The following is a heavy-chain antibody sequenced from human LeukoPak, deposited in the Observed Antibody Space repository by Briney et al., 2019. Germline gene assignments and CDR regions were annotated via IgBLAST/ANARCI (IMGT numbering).Heavy chain of an antibody. D-gene: IGHD6-13*01. J-gene: IGHJ4*02. V-gene: IGHV3-53*01. CDR2: IYINGTT. Sequence: GGSLRLSCAASGFIVSHNYMTWVRQAPGKGLEWISVIYINGTTYYADSVKGRFTISRDQANNTLYLQMNTLRDEDTAVYYCARGPRYSFYWGQGTLVTVSS. CDR1: GFIVSHNY. CDR3: ARGPRYSFY.